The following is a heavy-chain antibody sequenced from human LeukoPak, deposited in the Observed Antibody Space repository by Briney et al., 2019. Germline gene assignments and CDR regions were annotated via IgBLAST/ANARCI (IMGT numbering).Heavy chain of an antibody. CDR1: GFTFSSYS. Sequence: GGSLRLSCAASGFTFSSYSMNWVRQAPGKGLEWVANIKEDGSEKYHVDSVKGRFAISRDNAKNSLYLQMNNLRVEDTAVYYCARDRGQVGLFDYWGQGTLVTVSS. V-gene: IGHV3-7*03. CDR2: IKEDGSEK. D-gene: IGHD1-26*01. J-gene: IGHJ4*02. CDR3: ARDRGQVGLFDY.